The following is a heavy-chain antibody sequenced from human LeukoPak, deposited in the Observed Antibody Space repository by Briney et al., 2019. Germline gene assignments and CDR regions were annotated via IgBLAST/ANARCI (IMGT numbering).Heavy chain of an antibody. J-gene: IGHJ3*01. CDR3: ARADFAGYLHAFDL. V-gene: IGHV3-53*01. Sequence: GGSLRLSCAVSGFTVTNRYMTWVRQAPGEGLEGVSIIFFTGKTYYGDSLGGRFTVSRDISKNSVYLQMNNLRVEDTAVYYCARADFAGYLHAFDLWGQGTVVTVSS. CDR2: IFFTGKT. CDR1: GFTVTNRY. D-gene: IGHD5-12*01.